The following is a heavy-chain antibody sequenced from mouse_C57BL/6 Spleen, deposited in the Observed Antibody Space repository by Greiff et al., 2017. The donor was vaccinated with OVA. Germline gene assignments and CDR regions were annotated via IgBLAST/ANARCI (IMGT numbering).Heavy chain of an antibody. CDR1: GFTFSSYA. J-gene: IGHJ3*01. CDR3: TRDDLDGGFAY. Sequence: EVKLVEPGEGLVKPGGPLKLSCAAPGFTFSSYALTWVRQTPEKRLEWFAYFSSGGDYINYADTVKGRFTISRDNARNHLYLQMSSRKSEDTAIYYCTRDDLDGGFAYWGQGTLVTVSA. CDR2: FSSGGDYI. V-gene: IGHV5-9-1*02. D-gene: IGHD2-13*01.